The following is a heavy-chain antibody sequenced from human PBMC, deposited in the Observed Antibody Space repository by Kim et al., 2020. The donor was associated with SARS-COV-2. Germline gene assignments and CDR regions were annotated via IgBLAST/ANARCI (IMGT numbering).Heavy chain of an antibody. CDR3: AYYYYGLDV. CDR2: SNK. Sequence: SNKYYADSVTGRLPISRDNSKNTLYLQMNSLRAEDTAVYYCAYYYYGLDVWGQGTTVTVSS. V-gene: IGHV3-30*02. J-gene: IGHJ6*02.